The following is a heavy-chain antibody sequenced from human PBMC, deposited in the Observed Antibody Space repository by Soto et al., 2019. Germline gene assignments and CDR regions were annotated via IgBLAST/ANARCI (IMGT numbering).Heavy chain of an antibody. D-gene: IGHD2-15*01. V-gene: IGHV1-69*01. CDR3: ARDRFGVDATLGWFDP. J-gene: IGHJ5*02. Sequence: QVQLVQSGAEVKKPGSSVKVSCKASGGTFSSYAISWVRQAPGQGLEWMGGIIPIFGTANYAQKFQGRVTITADESTSTGYMELSSLRSEDTAVYYCARDRFGVDATLGWFDPWGQGTLVIVSS. CDR2: IIPIFGTA. CDR1: GGTFSSYA.